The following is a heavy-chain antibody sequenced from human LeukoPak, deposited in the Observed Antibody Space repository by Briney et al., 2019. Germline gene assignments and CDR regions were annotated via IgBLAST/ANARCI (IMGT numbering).Heavy chain of an antibody. Sequence: GASVKVSCKASGYTFTDYYTHWVRQAPGQGLEWMAWMNPKRGDTSYAQKFQGRVTMTRDTSISTAYMELSRLRFDDTAVYYCARNKEGKSLDYWGQGTLVTVSS. CDR1: GYTFTDYY. J-gene: IGHJ4*02. CDR3: ARNKEGKSLDY. CDR2: MNPKRGDT. V-gene: IGHV1-2*02.